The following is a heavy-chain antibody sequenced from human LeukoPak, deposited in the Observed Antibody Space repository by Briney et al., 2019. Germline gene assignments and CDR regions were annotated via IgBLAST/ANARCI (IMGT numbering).Heavy chain of an antibody. CDR2: IIPIFTTV. V-gene: IGHV1-69*06. Sequence: ASVKVSCKASGGTFSSYAISWVRQAPGQGLEWMGRIIPIFTTVNYAQQFQGRVTMTEDTSTDTAYMELNSLRSADTAVYYCATHQGRFGDPSFDFWGQGSLVIVSS. CDR1: GGTFSSYA. J-gene: IGHJ4*02. D-gene: IGHD3-10*01. CDR3: ATHQGRFGDPSFDF.